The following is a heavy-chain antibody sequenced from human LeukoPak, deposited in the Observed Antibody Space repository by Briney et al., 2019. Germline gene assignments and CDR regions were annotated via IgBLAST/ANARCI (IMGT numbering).Heavy chain of an antibody. V-gene: IGHV1-2*02. J-gene: IGHJ6*03. Sequence: GASVKVSCKTSGYTFTDYYIQWVRQAPGQGLEWMGWINPNSGGTNYAQKFQGRVTMTRDTSISTAYMELTRLRSDDTAVYYCARERDGYSGGDYYYMDVWGKGTTVTISS. D-gene: IGHD5-24*01. CDR1: GYTFTDYY. CDR2: INPNSGGT. CDR3: ARERDGYSGGDYYYMDV.